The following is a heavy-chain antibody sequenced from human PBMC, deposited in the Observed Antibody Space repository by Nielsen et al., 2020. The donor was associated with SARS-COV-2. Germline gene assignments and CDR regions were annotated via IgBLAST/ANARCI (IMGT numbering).Heavy chain of an antibody. D-gene: IGHD3-9*01. CDR1: GGSISSHNYY. Sequence: SETLSLTCTVSGGSISSHNYYWSWIRQHPGKGLEWIGYIFHSGLTYDNPSLKNRLIMSVDTSKNQFSLKLNSVTAADTAVYYCARATLTGYYNDGFDIWGQGTMVIVSS. CDR2: IFHSGLT. V-gene: IGHV4-31*03. J-gene: IGHJ3*02. CDR3: ARATLTGYYNDGFDI.